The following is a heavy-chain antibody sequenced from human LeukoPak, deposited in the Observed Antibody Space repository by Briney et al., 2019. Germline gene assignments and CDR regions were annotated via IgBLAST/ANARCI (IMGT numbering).Heavy chain of an antibody. CDR3: TRVRHGDYFDP. V-gene: IGHV3-72*01. CDR1: GFTFSYTY. CDR2: IRNKPHSYTT. D-gene: IGHD4-17*01. Sequence: PGGSLRLSCAASGFTFSYTYMDWGRQAPGKGLQWVGRIRNKPHSYTTDYAASVKGRFTISRDDSKNSLFLQMNSLKIEDTAVYYCTRVRHGDYFDPWGLGILVTVSS. J-gene: IGHJ4*02.